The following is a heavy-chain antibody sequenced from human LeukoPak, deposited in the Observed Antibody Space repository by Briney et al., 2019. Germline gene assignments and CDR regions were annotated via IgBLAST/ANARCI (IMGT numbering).Heavy chain of an antibody. CDR3: AKGGLKRAFDI. D-gene: IGHD3-16*01. CDR2: IWYDGSNK. J-gene: IGHJ3*02. V-gene: IGHV3-33*06. Sequence: GGSLRLSCAASGFTFSSYGMHWVRQAPGKGLEWVAVIWYDGSNKYYADSVKGRFTISRDNSKNTLYLQMNSLRAEDTAVYYCAKGGLKRAFDIWGQGTMVTVSS. CDR1: GFTFSSYG.